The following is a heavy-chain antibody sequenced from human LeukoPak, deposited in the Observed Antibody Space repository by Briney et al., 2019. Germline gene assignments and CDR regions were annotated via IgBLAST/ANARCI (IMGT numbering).Heavy chain of an antibody. CDR1: GFTFTSYW. Sequence: SGGSLRLSCAASGFTFTSYWMHWVRQAPGKGLVWVSRINSDGTSTSYEDSVKGRFTISRDNAKNMLYLEMNSLRVDDTSVYYCVRGAPFDYWGQGTLVTVSS. CDR3: VRGAPFDY. V-gene: IGHV3-74*01. D-gene: IGHD1-26*01. J-gene: IGHJ4*02. CDR2: INSDGTST.